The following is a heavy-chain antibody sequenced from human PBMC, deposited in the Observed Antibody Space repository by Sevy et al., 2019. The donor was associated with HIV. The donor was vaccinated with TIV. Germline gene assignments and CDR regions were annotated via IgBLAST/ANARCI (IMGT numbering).Heavy chain of an antibody. V-gene: IGHV3-30-3*01. CDR3: ASPTGPWELLGGAFDI. CDR1: GFTFSSYA. J-gene: IGHJ3*02. D-gene: IGHD1-26*01. CDR2: ISYDGSNK. Sequence: RGSLRLSCAASGFTFSSYAMHWVRQAPGKGLEWVAVISYDGSNKYYADSVKGRFTISRDNSKNTLYLQMNSLRAEDTAVYYCASPTGPWELLGGAFDIWGQGTMVTVSS.